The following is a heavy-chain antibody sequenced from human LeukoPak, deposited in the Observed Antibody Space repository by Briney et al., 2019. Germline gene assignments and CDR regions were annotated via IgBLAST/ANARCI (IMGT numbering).Heavy chain of an antibody. Sequence: SGGSLRLSCAASGFTFSSYSMNWVRQAPGKGLEWVSYISSRSSSIYYADSVNGRFTISRDNAKNSLYLQMNSLRAEDTAVYYCAKDRSRDYYGSGNRGTVDYWGQGILVSVSS. CDR3: AKDRSRDYYGSGNRGTVDY. D-gene: IGHD3-10*01. V-gene: IGHV3-48*04. CDR2: ISSRSSSI. CDR1: GFTFSSYS. J-gene: IGHJ4*02.